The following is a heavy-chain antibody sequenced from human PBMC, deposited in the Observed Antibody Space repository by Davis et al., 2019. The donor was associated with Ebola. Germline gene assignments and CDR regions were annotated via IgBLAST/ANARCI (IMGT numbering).Heavy chain of an antibody. Sequence: GESLKISCAASGFTFSNAWMSWVRQAPGKGLEWVANIKQDGSEKYYVDSVKGRFTISRDNAKNSLYLQMNSLRAEDTAVYYCARDYYFAFDIWGQGTMVTVSS. CDR3: ARDYYFAFDI. CDR2: IKQDGSEK. D-gene: IGHD3-22*01. CDR1: GFTFSNAW. J-gene: IGHJ3*02. V-gene: IGHV3-7*01.